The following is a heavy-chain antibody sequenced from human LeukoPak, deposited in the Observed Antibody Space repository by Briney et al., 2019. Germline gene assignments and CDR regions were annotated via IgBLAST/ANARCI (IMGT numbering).Heavy chain of an antibody. Sequence: PSETLSLTCAVYGGSFSVYYWSWIRQPPGKGLKWIGEINHSGNTNYSPSLKSRVTISVDTSKTQFSLKLTSVTAADTAVYYCARDQLGKNYWGQGTLVTVSS. CDR3: ARDQLGKNY. J-gene: IGHJ4*02. CDR2: INHSGNT. V-gene: IGHV4-34*01. CDR1: GGSFSVYY. D-gene: IGHD2-2*01.